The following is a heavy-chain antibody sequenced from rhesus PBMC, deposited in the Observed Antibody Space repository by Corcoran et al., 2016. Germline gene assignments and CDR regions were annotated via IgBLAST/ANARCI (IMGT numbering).Heavy chain of an antibody. Sequence: QVQLVQSGAEVKQPGASVKVSCKASGYTFTTYALNWARQAHGQRLEWKGGSNTDTGNPTDAQGFKDRFTFSLDTSITTAYLQVSSLKAEDTAVYYCARSHFAPGFDYWGQGVLVTVSS. D-gene: IGHD3S6*01. J-gene: IGHJ4*01. CDR2: SNTDTGNP. V-gene: IGHV7-114*01. CDR3: ARSHFAPGFDY. CDR1: GYTFTTYA.